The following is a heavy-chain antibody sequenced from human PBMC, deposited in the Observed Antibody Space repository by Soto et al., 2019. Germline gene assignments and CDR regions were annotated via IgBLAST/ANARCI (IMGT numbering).Heavy chain of an antibody. V-gene: IGHV6-1*01. D-gene: IGHD1-1*01. CDR3: ARERYHWNDASGAFDI. CDR2: TYYRSKWYN. CDR1: GGSVSSNSAA. Sequence: SQTLSLTCAICGGSVSSNSAAWNWIRQSPSRGLEWLGRTYYRSKWYNDYAVSVKSRITINPDTSKNQFSLQLNSVTPEDTAVYYCARERYHWNDASGAFDIWGQGTMVTVS. J-gene: IGHJ3*02.